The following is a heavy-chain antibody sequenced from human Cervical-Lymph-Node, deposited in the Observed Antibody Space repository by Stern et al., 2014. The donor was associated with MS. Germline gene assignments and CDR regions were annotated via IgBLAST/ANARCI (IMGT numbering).Heavy chain of an antibody. Sequence: QVQLGQSGAEVKKPGASVKVSCKASGYTFTSYGISWGRQAHGQGLEWMGWISSYNGNTSYAQNLQGRVTMTTDTSTSTAYMELRSLRSDDTAVYYCARGLLGSENAFDIWVQGTMVPVSS. D-gene: IGHD2-15*01. CDR1: GYTFTSYG. V-gene: IGHV1-18*01. CDR3: ARGLLGSENAFDI. CDR2: ISSYNGNT. J-gene: IGHJ3*02.